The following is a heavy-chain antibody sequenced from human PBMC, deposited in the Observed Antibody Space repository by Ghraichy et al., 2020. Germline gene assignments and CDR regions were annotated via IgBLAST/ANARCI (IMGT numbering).Heavy chain of an antibody. CDR3: ARIFPGGEEYGGDY. D-gene: IGHD3-16*01. CDR2: ISSSSSYI. V-gene: IGHV3-21*01. J-gene: IGHJ4*02. Sequence: GESLNISCAASGFTFSSYSMNWVRQAPGKGLEWVSSISSSSSYIYYADSVKGRFTISRDNAKNSLYLQLNSLRAEDTAVYYCARIFPGGEEYGGDYWGQGTLVTVSS. CDR1: GFTFSSYS.